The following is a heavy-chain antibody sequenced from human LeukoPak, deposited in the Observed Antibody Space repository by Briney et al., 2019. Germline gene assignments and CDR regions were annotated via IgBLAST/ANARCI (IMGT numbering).Heavy chain of an antibody. CDR2: ISGDGGST. D-gene: IGHD3-22*01. CDR3: AKDLISVDYYDSSGYSDY. CDR1: GFTFDDYA. V-gene: IGHV3-43*02. Sequence: GGSLRLSRAASGFTFDDYAMHWVRQAPGKGLEWVSLISGDGGSTYYADSVKGRLTISRDNSKNSLYLQMNSLRTEDTALYYCAKDLISVDYYDSSGYSDYWGQGTLVTVSS. J-gene: IGHJ4*02.